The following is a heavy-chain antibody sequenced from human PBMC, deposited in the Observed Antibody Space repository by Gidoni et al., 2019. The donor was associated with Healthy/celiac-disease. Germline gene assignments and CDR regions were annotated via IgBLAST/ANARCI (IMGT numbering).Heavy chain of an antibody. CDR3: AGELLYSGYDRG. CDR2: INHSGST. V-gene: IGHV4-34*01. Sequence: QVQLQQWGAGLLKPSETLSLTRAVYGGSFSGYYWSWIRQPPGKGLEWIGEINHSGSTNYNPSLKSRVPISVATSKTQFSLELRSVTAADTAVYYCAGELLYSGYDRGWGQGTLVTVSS. D-gene: IGHD5-12*01. J-gene: IGHJ4*02. CDR1: GGSFSGYY.